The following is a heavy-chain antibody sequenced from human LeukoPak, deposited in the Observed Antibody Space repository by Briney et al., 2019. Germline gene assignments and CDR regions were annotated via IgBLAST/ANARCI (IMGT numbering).Heavy chain of an antibody. J-gene: IGHJ3*02. V-gene: IGHV3-23*01. CDR3: AKSLFTSATGTGRAFHI. D-gene: IGHD1-1*01. CDR2: ISASGDVT. CDR1: EFTFSKFP. Sequence: PGGSLRLSCAASEFTFSKFPMGWVRQAPGRGLEWASAISASGDVTFHADSVRGRFTISRDNSKSTLFLQMNDLRVEDTAKFYCAKSLFTSATGTGRAFHIWGQGTMVSVSS.